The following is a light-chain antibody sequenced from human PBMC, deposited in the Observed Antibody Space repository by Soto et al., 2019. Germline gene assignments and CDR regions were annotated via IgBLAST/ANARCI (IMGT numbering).Light chain of an antibody. CDR2: EDN. CDR3: QSYDSGYV. Sequence: NFILTQPHSVSESPGKTVTISCTGSSGSIASNYVQWYQQRPGSAPTTVIYEDNQRPSGVPDRFSGSIDSSSNSASLTISGLKTEDEADYYCQSYDSGYVFGTGTKVTVL. J-gene: IGLJ1*01. V-gene: IGLV6-57*02. CDR1: SGSIASNY.